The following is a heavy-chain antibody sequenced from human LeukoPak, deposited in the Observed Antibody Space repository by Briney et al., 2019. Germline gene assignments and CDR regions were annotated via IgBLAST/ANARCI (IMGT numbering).Heavy chain of an antibody. J-gene: IGHJ4*02. CDR1: GFTFSDYY. Sequence: GGSLRLSCAVSGFTFSDYYMSWIRQAPGKGLEWVSYISSSGSTIYYADFVKGRFTMSRDNAKNSLYLHMNSLRAEDTAVYYCARGGFIAIQSPFDYWGQGTLVTISS. CDR3: ARGGFIAIQSPFDY. V-gene: IGHV3-11*01. CDR2: ISSSGSTI. D-gene: IGHD6-13*01.